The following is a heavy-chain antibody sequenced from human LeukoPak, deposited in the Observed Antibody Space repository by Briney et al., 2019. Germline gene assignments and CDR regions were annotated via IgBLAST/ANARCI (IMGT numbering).Heavy chain of an antibody. CDR1: GFTFSIYW. CDR2: INSDGSGT. J-gene: IGHJ4*02. V-gene: IGHV3-74*01. D-gene: IGHD6-19*01. Sequence: GGSLRLSCAASGFTFSIYWMHWVRQAPGKGLVWVSRINSDGSGTSYADSVKGRLTISRDNAKNTLYLQMDSLRDEDTAVYYCAKEYSNGWYVDWGQGTLVTVSS. CDR3: AKEYSNGWYVD.